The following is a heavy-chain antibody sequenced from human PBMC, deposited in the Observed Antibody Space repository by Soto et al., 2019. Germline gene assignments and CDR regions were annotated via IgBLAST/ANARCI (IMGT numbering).Heavy chain of an antibody. J-gene: IGHJ5*02. CDR2: IYATGTT. V-gene: IGHV4-4*07. CDR1: GASISGYY. D-gene: IGHD1-1*01. CDR3: VRDGTKTLRDWFDP. Sequence: PSETLSLTCTVSGASISGYYWSWIRNSAGKGLEWIGRIYATGTTDYNPSLESRVMMSVDTSKKQFSLKLRSVTAADTAVYYCVRDGTKTLRDWFDPWGQGISVTVSS.